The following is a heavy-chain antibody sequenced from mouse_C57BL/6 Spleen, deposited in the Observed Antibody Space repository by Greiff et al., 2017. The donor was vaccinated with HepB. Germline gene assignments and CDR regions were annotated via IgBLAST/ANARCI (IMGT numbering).Heavy chain of an antibody. J-gene: IGHJ2*01. V-gene: IGHV1-69*01. CDR1: GYTFTSYW. CDR3: ARSVPYYFDY. Sequence: QVQLKQPGAELVMPGASVKLSCKASGYTFTSYWMHWVKQRPGQGLEWIGEIDPSDSYTNYNQKFKGKSTLTVGKSSSTAYMQLSSLTSEDSAVYYCARSVPYYFDYWGQGTTLTVSS. CDR2: IDPSDSYT.